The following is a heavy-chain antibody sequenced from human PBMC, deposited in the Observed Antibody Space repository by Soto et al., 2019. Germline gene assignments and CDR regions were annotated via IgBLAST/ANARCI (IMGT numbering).Heavy chain of an antibody. D-gene: IGHD3-10*01. CDR3: ASGWFGERYPPPA. CDR1: GFTFSDYY. J-gene: IGHJ5*02. CDR2: ISSSSSYT. Sequence: PGGSLRLSCAASGFTFSDYYMSWIRQAPGKGLEWVSYISSSSSYTNYADSVKGRFTISRDNAKNSLYLQMNSLRAEDTAVYYCASGWFGERYPPPAWGQGTLVTVSS. V-gene: IGHV3-11*06.